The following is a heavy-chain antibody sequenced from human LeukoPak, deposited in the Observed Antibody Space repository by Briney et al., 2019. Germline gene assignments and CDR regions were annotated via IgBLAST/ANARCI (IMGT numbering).Heavy chain of an antibody. J-gene: IGHJ4*02. CDR1: GFTFSSYA. Sequence: GGSLRLSCAASGFTFSSYAMSWVRQAPGKGLEWVAVISYDGSNKYYADSVKGRFTISRDNSKNTLYLQMNSLRAEDTAVYYCKSGGAAPGSFDYWGQGTLVTVSP. CDR3: KSGGAAPGSFDY. V-gene: IGHV3-30-3*01. CDR2: ISYDGSNK. D-gene: IGHD1-1*01.